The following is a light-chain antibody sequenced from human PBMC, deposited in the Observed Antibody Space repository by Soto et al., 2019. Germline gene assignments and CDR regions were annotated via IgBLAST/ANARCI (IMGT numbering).Light chain of an antibody. CDR3: SSYTSSSTYVV. J-gene: IGLJ2*01. CDR2: DVS. CDR1: SSDVGGYNY. V-gene: IGLV2-14*01. Sequence: QSALTQPASVSGSPGQSITISCTGTSSDVGGYNYVSWYQQHPGKAPKLMIYDVSNRPSGVSNRFSGSKSGNTASLTISGRQAEDDADYYYSSYTSSSTYVVFGGGTKLTVL.